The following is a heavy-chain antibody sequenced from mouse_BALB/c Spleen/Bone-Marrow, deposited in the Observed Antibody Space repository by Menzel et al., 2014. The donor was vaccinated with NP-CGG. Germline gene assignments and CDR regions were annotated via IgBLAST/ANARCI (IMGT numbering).Heavy chain of an antibody. CDR3: ARGDYYRSVMDY. Sequence: VMLVESGPELVRPGASMRISCKASGYTFTTYFIHWVKQRPGQGLEWIGWIYPGNINIKYNENFKDKVTLTADKSSSTAHMQFSSLTSEDSAVYFCARGDYYRSVMDYWGQGTSVTVSS. CDR2: IYPGNINI. CDR1: GYTFTTYF. J-gene: IGHJ4*01. D-gene: IGHD2-14*01. V-gene: IGHV1S56*01.